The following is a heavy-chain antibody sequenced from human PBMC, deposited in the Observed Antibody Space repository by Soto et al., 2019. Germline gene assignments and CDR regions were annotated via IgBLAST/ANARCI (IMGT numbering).Heavy chain of an antibody. CDR3: ARQRYSSGWYGFYFDY. Sequence: ASVKVSCKASGYTFTSYGISWVRQAPGQGLEWMGWMSAYNGNTNYAQKLQGRVTMTTDTSTSTAYMELRSLRSADTAVYYCARQRYSSGWYGFYFDYWGQGTLVTVS. CDR1: GYTFTSYG. CDR2: MSAYNGNT. V-gene: IGHV1-18*04. J-gene: IGHJ4*02. D-gene: IGHD6-19*01.